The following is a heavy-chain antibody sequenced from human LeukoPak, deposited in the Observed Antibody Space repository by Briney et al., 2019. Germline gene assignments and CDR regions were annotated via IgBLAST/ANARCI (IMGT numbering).Heavy chain of an antibody. CDR1: GFTFDDYT. CDR3: AKDIGTIFGLVIDAFDI. Sequence: GGSLRLSCAASGFTFDDYTMHWVRQAPGKGLEWVSLISWDGGSTYYADSVKGRFTISRDNSKNSLYLQMNSLRTEDTALYYCAKDIGTIFGLVIDAFDIWGQGTMVTVSS. V-gene: IGHV3-43*01. D-gene: IGHD3-3*01. CDR2: ISWDGGST. J-gene: IGHJ3*02.